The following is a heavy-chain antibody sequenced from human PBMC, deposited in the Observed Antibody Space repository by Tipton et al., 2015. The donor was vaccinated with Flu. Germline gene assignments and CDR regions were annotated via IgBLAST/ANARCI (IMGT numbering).Heavy chain of an antibody. V-gene: IGHV4-61*09. CDR2: FYTSGNT. J-gene: IGHJ5*02. Sequence: TLSLTCTVSGVSISSGSFYWSWIRQPAGKGLEWLGHFYTSGNTSYSPSLKSRITISVDTSKNQFSLKLSSVTAADTAVYYCVREDSSSWYVSRWFDPWGQGALVTVSS. CDR3: VREDSSSWYVSRWFDP. D-gene: IGHD6-13*01. CDR1: GVSISSGSFY.